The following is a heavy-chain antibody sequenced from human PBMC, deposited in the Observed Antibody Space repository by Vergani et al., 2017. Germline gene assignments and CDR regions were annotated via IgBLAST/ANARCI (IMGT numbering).Heavy chain of an antibody. CDR1: GFSFSNAW. D-gene: IGHD2-21*01. CDR3: TTDPRYCGDGSCYWLRDHHYYGMDV. V-gene: IGHV3-15*01. J-gene: IGHJ6*02. CDR2: IKSQIDGGTT. Sequence: EVQLVESGGGLVKPGGSLRLSCAASGFSFSNAWMTWVRQGPGKGLEWVGRIKSQIDGGTTDYAAAVKGRFTISRDDSKNTLFLQMNGLKTEDIGVYYCTTDPRYCGDGSCYWLRDHHYYGMDVWGQGTTVTVSS.